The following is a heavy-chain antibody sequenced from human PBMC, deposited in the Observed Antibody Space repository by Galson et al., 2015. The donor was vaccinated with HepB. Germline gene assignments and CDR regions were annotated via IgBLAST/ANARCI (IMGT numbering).Heavy chain of an antibody. CDR2: IWYDGSNK. V-gene: IGHV3-33*08. CDR1: GFTFSSYG. J-gene: IGHJ4*02. CDR3: ARGGMAAAGPSGWYFDY. Sequence: SLRLSCAASGFTFSSYGMHWVRQAPGKGLERVAVIWYDGSNKYYADSVKGRFTISRDNSKNTLYLQMNSLRAEDTAVYYCARGGMAAAGPSGWYFDYWGQGTLVTVSS. D-gene: IGHD6-13*01.